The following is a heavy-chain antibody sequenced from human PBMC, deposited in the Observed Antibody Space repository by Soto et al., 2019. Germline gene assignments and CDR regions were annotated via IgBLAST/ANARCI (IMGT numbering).Heavy chain of an antibody. Sequence: QVQLQESGPGLVKPSQTLSLTCTVSGGSISSGDYYWSWIRQPPGKGLEWIGYIYYSGSTYYNPSHESRVTISVDTSKNQFSLKLSSVTAAATAVYYCAREPLCGGNPYGMDVWGQGTTVTVSS. J-gene: IGHJ6*02. D-gene: IGHD2-2*01. V-gene: IGHV4-30-4*01. CDR1: GGSISSGDYY. CDR2: IYYSGST. CDR3: AREPLCGGNPYGMDV.